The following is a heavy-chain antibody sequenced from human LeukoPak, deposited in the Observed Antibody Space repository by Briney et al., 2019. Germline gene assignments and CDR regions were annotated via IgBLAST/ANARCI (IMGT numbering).Heavy chain of an antibody. D-gene: IGHD6-13*01. V-gene: IGHV6-1*01. CDR2: TYYRSKWGS. CDR3: ARGRSWPLDY. CDR1: GDSVPGNSVA. Sequence: SQTLSLTCAISGDSVPGNSVAWPWIRQSPSRGLEWLGRTYYRSKWGSDYAVSEKSRITINADTSKNQFFLQLNSVTPEDTAVYYCARGRSWPLDYWGQGTLVTVSS. J-gene: IGHJ4*02.